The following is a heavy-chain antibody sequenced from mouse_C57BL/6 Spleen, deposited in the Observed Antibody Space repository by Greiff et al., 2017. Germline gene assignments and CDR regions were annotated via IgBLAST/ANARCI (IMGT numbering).Heavy chain of an antibody. J-gene: IGHJ2*01. CDR2: IHPNSGST. CDR3: ARRYYGSSSFFDD. CDR1: GYTFTSYW. Sequence: VKLMESGAELVKPGASVKLSCKASGYTFTSYWMHWVKQRPGQGLEWIGMIHPNSGSTNYNEKFKSKATLTVDKSSSTAYMQLSSLTSEDSAVYYCARRYYGSSSFFDDWGQGTTLTVSS. D-gene: IGHD1-1*01. V-gene: IGHV1-64*01.